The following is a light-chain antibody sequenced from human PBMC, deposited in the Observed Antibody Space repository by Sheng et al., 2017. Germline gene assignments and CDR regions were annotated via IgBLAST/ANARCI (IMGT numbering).Light chain of an antibody. CDR1: QSISVY. CDR2: GAS. J-gene: IGKJ2*01. CDR3: QQSHSTPYT. Sequence: DIQLTQSPSSLSASVGDRVTITCRASQSISVYLNWYQHKPEKAPKVVIYGASKLQSGVPSRFSGSGSGTEFTLTISSLQPEDFATYYCQQSHSTPYTFGQGSILEFK. V-gene: IGKV1-39*01.